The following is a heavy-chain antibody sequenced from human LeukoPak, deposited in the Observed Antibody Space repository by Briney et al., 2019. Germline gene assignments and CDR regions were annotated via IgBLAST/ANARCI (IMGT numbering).Heavy chain of an antibody. CDR1: GFTFSSYA. J-gene: IGHJ4*02. V-gene: IGHV3-30-3*01. CDR3: ASSDSSGYYYVDYFDY. Sequence: PGRSLRLSCAASGFTFSSYAMHWVRQAPGKGLEWGAVISYDGSNKYYAASVKGRFTISRDNSKNTLYLQMNSLRAEDTAVYYCASSDSSGYYYVDYFDYWGQGTLVTVSS. D-gene: IGHD3-22*01. CDR2: ISYDGSNK.